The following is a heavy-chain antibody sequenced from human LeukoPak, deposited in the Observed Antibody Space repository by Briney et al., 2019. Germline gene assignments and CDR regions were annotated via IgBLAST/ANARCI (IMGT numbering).Heavy chain of an antibody. D-gene: IGHD2-2*01. Sequence: GGSLRLSCTASRFTFSTYAMSWVRQPPGKGLEWVSSISGSGDTTYYPCSVKGRFTISRDNSKKALYLKMRSLRGEDTAVYYCAKSQRNDQQVVQRIDYWGQGTLVTVSS. CDR2: ISGSGDTT. J-gene: IGHJ4*02. CDR3: AKSQRNDQQVVQRIDY. CDR1: RFTFSTYA. V-gene: IGHV3-23*01.